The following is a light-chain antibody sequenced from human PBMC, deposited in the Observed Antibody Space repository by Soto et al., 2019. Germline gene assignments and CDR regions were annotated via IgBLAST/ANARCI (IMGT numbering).Light chain of an antibody. Sequence: EIVMTQSPATLSLSLGERATLSCRASQSISRNLAWYHQRPGQAPRLLIYAASTRATGIPARFSGSGSGTDFTLTISGLQSEDFGVYFCQQYNNWPPRYTIGQRTKLEIK. J-gene: IGKJ2*01. CDR3: QQYNNWPPRYT. V-gene: IGKV3-15*01. CDR2: AAS. CDR1: QSISRN.